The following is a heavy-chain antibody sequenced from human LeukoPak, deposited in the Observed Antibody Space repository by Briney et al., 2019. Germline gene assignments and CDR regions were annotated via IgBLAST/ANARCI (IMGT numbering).Heavy chain of an antibody. CDR1: GFTFSSYW. CDR3: ARAEVVTAPFDY. Sequence: GSLRLSCAASGFTFSSYWMSWVRQPPGKGLEWIGYIYYSGSTYYNPSLKSRVTISVDTSKNQFSLKLSSVTAADTAVYYCARAEVVTAPFDYWGQGTLVTVSS. CDR2: IYYSGST. J-gene: IGHJ4*02. V-gene: IGHV4-59*12. D-gene: IGHD4-23*01.